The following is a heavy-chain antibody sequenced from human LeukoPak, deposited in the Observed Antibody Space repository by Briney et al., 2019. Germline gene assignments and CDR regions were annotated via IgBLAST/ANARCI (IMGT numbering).Heavy chain of an antibody. CDR2: IKQDGSEK. CDR3: ARDQAPMVRGVTLYYYYYMDV. Sequence: GGSLRLSCAASGFTFSTYGMHWVRQAPGKGLEWVANIKQDGSEKYYVDSVKGRFTVSRDNAKNSLYLQMNSLRAEDTAVYYCARDQAPMVRGVTLYYYYYMDVWGKGTTVTVSS. CDR1: GFTFSTYG. V-gene: IGHV3-7*01. J-gene: IGHJ6*03. D-gene: IGHD3-10*01.